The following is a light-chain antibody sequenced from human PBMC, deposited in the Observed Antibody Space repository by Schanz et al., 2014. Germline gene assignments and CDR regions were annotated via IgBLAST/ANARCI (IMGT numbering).Light chain of an antibody. Sequence: EMVMTQSPATLSVSPGERATLSCRASQNIFSNLAWYQQKSGQAPRLLIFGASTRATGIPARFSGSGSGTEFTLTISSLQSEDFAVYFCQHYNRPPHIFGQGTKLEIK. CDR2: GAS. V-gene: IGKV3-15*01. CDR1: QNIFSN. CDR3: QHYNRPPHI. J-gene: IGKJ2*01.